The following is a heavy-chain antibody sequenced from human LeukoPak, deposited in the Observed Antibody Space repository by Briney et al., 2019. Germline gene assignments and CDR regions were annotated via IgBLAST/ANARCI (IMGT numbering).Heavy chain of an antibody. CDR3: VRQYCSSISCYKAADY. D-gene: IGHD2-2*02. J-gene: IGHJ4*02. CDR1: GYSFTSYW. V-gene: IGHV5-51*01. CDR2: IYPGYSDT. Sequence: GESLKISCKGSGYSFTSYWIGWVRQMPGKGLEWMGIIYPGYSDTRYSPSFQGQVTIAADKSISTAYLQWSSLKASDTAMYYCVRQYCSSISCYKAADYWGQGTLVTVSS.